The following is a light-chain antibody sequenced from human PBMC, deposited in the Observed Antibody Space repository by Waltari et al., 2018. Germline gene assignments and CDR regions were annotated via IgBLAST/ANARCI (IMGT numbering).Light chain of an antibody. Sequence: EIVMAQSPATLSVSPGERATLSCRASQSVSSNLAWYQQNPGQAPRHLIYGASTRATGIPARFSGSVSGTEFTLTISSLQSEDFAVYYCQQYDNWPRTFGQGTKVEIK. CDR2: GAS. V-gene: IGKV3-15*01. CDR3: QQYDNWPRT. CDR1: QSVSSN. J-gene: IGKJ1*01.